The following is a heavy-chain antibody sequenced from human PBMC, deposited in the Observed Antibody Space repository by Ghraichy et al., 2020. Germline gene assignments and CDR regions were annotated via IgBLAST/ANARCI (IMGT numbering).Heavy chain of an antibody. V-gene: IGHV3-48*03. Sequence: GGSLRLSCVASGFKFSTFEMNWVRQVPGGGLEWIAYINNGGNNIKYGDSVRGRFTVSRDNTQNSLYLQMDNLRAEDTAVYYCAREYYGLLTGYYFDYWGQGTSVTVSS. CDR3: AREYYGLLTGYYFDY. CDR2: INNGGNNI. CDR1: GFKFSTFE. D-gene: IGHD3-9*01. J-gene: IGHJ4*02.